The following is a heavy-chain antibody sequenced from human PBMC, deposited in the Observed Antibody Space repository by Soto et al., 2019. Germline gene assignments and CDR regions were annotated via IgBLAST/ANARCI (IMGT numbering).Heavy chain of an antibody. CDR2: ISGSGGST. CDR3: AKVGFGERFAFDI. J-gene: IGHJ3*02. D-gene: IGHD3-10*01. V-gene: IGHV3-23*01. CDR1: AFTFSNYA. Sequence: PGGSLRLSCAASAFTFSNYAMSWVRQAPGKGLEWVSAISGSGGSTFYADSVKGRFTISRDNSKNTLYLQMNSLRAEDTAIYYCAKVGFGERFAFDIWGQGTLVT.